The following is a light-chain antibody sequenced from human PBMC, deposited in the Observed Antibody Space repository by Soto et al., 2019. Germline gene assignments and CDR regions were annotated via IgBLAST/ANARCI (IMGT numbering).Light chain of an antibody. V-gene: IGKV3-20*01. J-gene: IGKJ1*01. Sequence: EMVLTQSQCTLSLSPGERATLSCRASQSVSSSYLAWYQQKPGQAPRLLIYGASSRATGIPDRFSGSGSGTDFTLTISRLEPEDSAVYYCQHYVSSSWTFGQGTKVDI. CDR2: GAS. CDR1: QSVSSSY. CDR3: QHYVSSSWT.